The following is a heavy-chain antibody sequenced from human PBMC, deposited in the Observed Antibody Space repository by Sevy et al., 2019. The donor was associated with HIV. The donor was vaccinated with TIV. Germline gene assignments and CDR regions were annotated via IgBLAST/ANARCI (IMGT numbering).Heavy chain of an antibody. V-gene: IGHV3-64*01. CDR3: ARGARNEEAYCGGDCYPGDDY. Sequence: GGSLRLSCAASGFTFSSYAVHWVRQAPGKGLEYVSAISSNGGSTYYANSVKGRFTISRDNSKNTLYLQMGSLRAEDMAVYYCARGARNEEAYCGGDCYPGDDYWGQGTLVTVSS. CDR1: GFTFSSYA. J-gene: IGHJ4*02. CDR2: ISSNGGST. D-gene: IGHD2-21*02.